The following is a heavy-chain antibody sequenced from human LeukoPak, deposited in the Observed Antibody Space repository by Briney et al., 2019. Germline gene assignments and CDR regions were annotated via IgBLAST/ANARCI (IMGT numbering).Heavy chain of an antibody. D-gene: IGHD3-10*01. CDR2: IIPIFGTA. J-gene: IGHJ4*02. Sequence: GSSVKVSCKASGGTFSSYAISWGRQAPGQGLEWMGGIIPIFGTANYAQKFQGRVTITADESTSTAYMELSSLRSEDTAVYYCARVGIRSRYVYYFHYWGQGTLVTVSS. CDR1: GGTFSSYA. V-gene: IGHV1-69*01. CDR3: ARVGIRSRYVYYFHY.